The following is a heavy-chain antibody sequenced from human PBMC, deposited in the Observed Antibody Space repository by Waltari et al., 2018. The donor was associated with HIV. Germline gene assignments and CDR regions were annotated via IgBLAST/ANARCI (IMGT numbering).Heavy chain of an antibody. CDR1: GYTFTSHY. CDR3: ARDFGITLDY. D-gene: IGHD3-10*01. CDR2: INPSGGST. V-gene: IGHV1-46*01. Sequence: QVQLVQSGAEVKKPGASVKVSCKDSGYTFTSHYMHWVRQAPGQGLEWMGIINPSGGSTSYAQKFQGRVTMTRDTSTSTVYMELSSLRSEDTAVYYCARDFGITLDYWGQGTLVTVSS. J-gene: IGHJ4*02.